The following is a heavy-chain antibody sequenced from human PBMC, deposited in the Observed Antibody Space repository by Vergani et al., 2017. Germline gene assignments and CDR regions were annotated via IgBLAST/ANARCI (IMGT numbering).Heavy chain of an antibody. CDR1: GYTFTAYY. J-gene: IGHJ4*02. V-gene: IGHV1-2*02. D-gene: IGHD3-10*01. CDR2: INPNSGGT. Sequence: QVQLVQSGAEVKKPGASVKVSCKASGYTFTAYYIHWVRQAPGQGLEWMGWINPNSGGTNYAQKFQGRVTMTRDTSISTAYMELSRLRSDDTAVYYCARARYLGSGSYYGFDYWGQGTLVTVSS. CDR3: ARARYLGSGSYYGFDY.